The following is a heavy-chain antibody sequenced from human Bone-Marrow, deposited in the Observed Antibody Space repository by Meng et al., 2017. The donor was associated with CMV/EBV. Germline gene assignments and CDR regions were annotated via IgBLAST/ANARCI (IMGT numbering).Heavy chain of an antibody. V-gene: IGHV4-31*03. CDR1: GGSITNGRYS. CDR2: INYRGST. Sequence: QVQLQESGPGRVKPSQTLSLTCTVSGGSITNGRYSWTWIRQLPRKGLEWIGLINYRGSTYYNPSLKSRVTISVETSKNHFSLKLSSVTAADTAVYYCTGGKYYFDSSGYYFDYWGQGTLVTVSS. J-gene: IGHJ4*02. D-gene: IGHD3-22*01. CDR3: TGGKYYFDSSGYYFDY.